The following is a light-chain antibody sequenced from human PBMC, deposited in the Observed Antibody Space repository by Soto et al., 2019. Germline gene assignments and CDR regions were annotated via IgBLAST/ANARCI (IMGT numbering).Light chain of an antibody. CDR1: QIVSNNY. CDR3: QHFGDSPLLT. V-gene: IGKV3-20*01. CDR2: AAS. J-gene: IGKJ4*01. Sequence: EIVLTQFPDTLSLSPGERATLSCRASQIVSNNYFAWYQQRPGQTPRLLIYAASTRATGVPDRFSRSGSGTDFTLTISRLEPEDFAVYYCQHFGDSPLLTFGGGTRVEIK.